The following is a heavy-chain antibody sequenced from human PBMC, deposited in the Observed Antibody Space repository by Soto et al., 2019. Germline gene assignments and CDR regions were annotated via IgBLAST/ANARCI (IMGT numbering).Heavy chain of an antibody. Sequence: SETLSLTCAVYGGSFSGYYWSWIRQPPGTGLEWIGEINHSGSTNYNPSLKSRVTISVDTSKNQFSLKLSSVTAADTAVYYCARASVYYDILTGYFATNWFDPWGQGTLVTVSS. J-gene: IGHJ5*02. CDR3: ARASVYYDILTGYFATNWFDP. CDR1: GGSFSGYY. V-gene: IGHV4-34*01. D-gene: IGHD3-9*01. CDR2: INHSGST.